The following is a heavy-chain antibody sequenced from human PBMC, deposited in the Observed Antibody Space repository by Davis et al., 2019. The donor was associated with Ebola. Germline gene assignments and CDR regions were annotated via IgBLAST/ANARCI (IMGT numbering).Heavy chain of an antibody. CDR1: GLTFSTYE. V-gene: IGHV3-48*03. J-gene: IGHJ4*02. Sequence: PGGSLRLSCAASGLTFSTYELNWVRQAPGKGLEWVSYISGSDNTIYYADSVKGRFTISRDNAKNSLYLQMNSLRAEDTAIYYCAASVWELLEVGGLDYWGQGTLVTVSS. D-gene: IGHD1-26*01. CDR2: ISGSDNTI. CDR3: AASVWELLEVGGLDY.